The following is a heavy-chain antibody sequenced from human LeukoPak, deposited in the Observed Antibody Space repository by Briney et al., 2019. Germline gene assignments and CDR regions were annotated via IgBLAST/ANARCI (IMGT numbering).Heavy chain of an antibody. J-gene: IGHJ4*02. Sequence: ASVKVSCKAPGYTFTSYGISWVRQAPGQGLEWMGWISAYNGNTNYAQKLQGRVTMTTDTSTSTAYMELRSLRSDDTAVYYCARSDYDILTGSTIFDYWGQGTLVTVSS. D-gene: IGHD3-9*01. CDR2: ISAYNGNT. CDR3: ARSDYDILTGSTIFDY. V-gene: IGHV1-18*01. CDR1: GYTFTSYG.